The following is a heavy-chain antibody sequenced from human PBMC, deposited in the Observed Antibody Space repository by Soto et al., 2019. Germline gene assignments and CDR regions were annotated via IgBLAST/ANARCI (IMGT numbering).Heavy chain of an antibody. D-gene: IGHD6-6*01. CDR2: IIPILGIA. J-gene: IGHJ4*02. CDR3: ARDRDSYEQLGGLYDY. V-gene: IGHV1-69*04. Sequence: GASVKVSCKASGGTFSSYTISWVRQAPGQGLEWMGRIIPILGIANYAQKFQGRVTITADKSTSTAYMELSSLRSEDTAVYYCARDRDSYEQLGGLYDYWGQGTLVTVSS. CDR1: GGTFSSYT.